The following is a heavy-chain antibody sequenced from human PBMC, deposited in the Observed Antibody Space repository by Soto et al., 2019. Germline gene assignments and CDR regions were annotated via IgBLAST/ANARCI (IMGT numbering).Heavy chain of an antibody. J-gene: IGHJ4*02. CDR2: ISGSGGST. CDR3: AKDPLYYYDSSGYYPY. D-gene: IGHD3-22*01. V-gene: IGHV3-23*01. CDR1: GFTFSSYA. Sequence: GGSLRLSCAASGFTFSSYAMSWVHQAPGKGLEWVSAISGSGGSTYYADSVKGRFTISRDNSKNTLYLQMNSLRAEDTAVYYCAKDPLYYYDSSGYYPYWGQGTLVTVSS.